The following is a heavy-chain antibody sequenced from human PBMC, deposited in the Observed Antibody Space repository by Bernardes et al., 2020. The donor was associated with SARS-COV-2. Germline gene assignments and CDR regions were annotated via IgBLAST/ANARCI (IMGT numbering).Heavy chain of an antibody. V-gene: IGHV3-48*03. CDR3: ASPDTVATTEGWFAP. J-gene: IGHJ5*02. Sequence: GGSLRLSCAASGFTFRSYEMIWVRQAPGKGLEWLSYINSGGDTRYYADSVKGRFTISRDHAKNSLYLQMNSLRVEDTAVYYCASPDTVATTEGWFAPWGQGALVTV. CDR2: INSGGDTR. CDR1: GFTFRSYE. D-gene: IGHD5-12*01.